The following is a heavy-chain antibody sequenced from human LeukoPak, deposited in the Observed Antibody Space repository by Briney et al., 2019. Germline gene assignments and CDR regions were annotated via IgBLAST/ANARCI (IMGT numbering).Heavy chain of an antibody. Sequence: PGGSLRLSCAASGFNFSNYDMRWVRQAPGKGLEWVAFIRYDGSDKYYADSVKGRFTISRDNSKNTLYLQMNGLRTDDTAVYYCAKGDTSWGQGTLVTVSS. D-gene: IGHD2-21*02. CDR3: AKGDTS. V-gene: IGHV3-30*02. CDR2: IRYDGSDK. J-gene: IGHJ5*02. CDR1: GFNFSNYD.